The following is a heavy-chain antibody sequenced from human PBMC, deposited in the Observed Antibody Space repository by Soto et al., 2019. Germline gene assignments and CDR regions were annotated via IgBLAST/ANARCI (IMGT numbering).Heavy chain of an antibody. V-gene: IGHV4-59*01. CDR3: ARGRGEDDY. Sequence: QMQLQESGPGLVKPSETLSLTCTVSGGSISSYYWSWIRQPPGKGLEWIGYIYYSGSTNYNPSLKSRVTISVDTSKNQFSLKLSSVTAADTAVYYCARGRGEDDYWGQGTLVTVSS. CDR1: GGSISSYY. D-gene: IGHD2-21*01. CDR2: IYYSGST. J-gene: IGHJ4*02.